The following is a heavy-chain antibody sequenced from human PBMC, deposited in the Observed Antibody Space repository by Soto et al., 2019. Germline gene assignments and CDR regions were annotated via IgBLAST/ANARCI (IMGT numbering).Heavy chain of an antibody. V-gene: IGHV3-11*01. CDR3: ARVGSIAAAGTPDC. CDR1: GFTFSDYY. J-gene: IGHJ4*02. Sequence: GGSLRLSCAASGFTFSDYYMSWIRQGPEKGLEWVSYVSSSGTTKTYADSVKGRFSISRDNAKNSLYLQMNSLRAEDTAVYYCARVGSIAAAGTPDCWGQGTLVTVSS. CDR2: VSSSGTTK. D-gene: IGHD6-13*01.